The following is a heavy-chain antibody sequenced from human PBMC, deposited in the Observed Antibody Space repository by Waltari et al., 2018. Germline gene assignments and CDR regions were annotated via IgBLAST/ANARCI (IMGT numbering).Heavy chain of an antibody. CDR3: AKDFSRVTIFGVVITEASAFDI. CDR2: VSGSVGIT. J-gene: IGHJ3*02. V-gene: IGHV3-23*01. Sequence: VQLQQWGAGLLKPSETLSLTCAVYGGSFSGYYWSWIRQAPGKGLGWVAAVSGSVGITYYAYSVKCRFTISRDNSKITLYLQMNSLRAEDTAVYYCAKDFSRVTIFGVVITEASAFDIWGQGTMVTVSS. D-gene: IGHD3-3*01. CDR1: GGSFSGYY.